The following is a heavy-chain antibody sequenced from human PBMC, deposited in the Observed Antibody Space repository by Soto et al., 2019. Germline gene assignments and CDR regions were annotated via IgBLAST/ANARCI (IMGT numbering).Heavy chain of an antibody. Sequence: GGSLRLSCAASGFTVSSNYMSWVRQAPGKGLEWVSVIYSGGSTYYADSVKGRFTISRDNSKNKLYLQMNSLRAEDTAVYYCARDSGYNWNDYYYYMDVWGKGTTVTVSS. CDR2: IYSGGST. CDR3: ARDSGYNWNDYYYYMDV. J-gene: IGHJ6*03. CDR1: GFTVSSNY. D-gene: IGHD1-20*01. V-gene: IGHV3-66*01.